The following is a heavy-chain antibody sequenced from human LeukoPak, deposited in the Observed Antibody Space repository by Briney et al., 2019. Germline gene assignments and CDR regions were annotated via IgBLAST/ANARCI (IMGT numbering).Heavy chain of an antibody. CDR1: GFTFSSYA. CDR2: ISYDGSNK. V-gene: IGHV3-30*04. CDR3: ARGYYDSSGYYTVLGY. J-gene: IGHJ4*02. Sequence: QPGGSLRLSCAASGFTFSSYAMHWVRQAPGKGLEWVAVISYDGSNKYYADSVKGRFTISRDNSKNTLYLQMNSLRAEDTAVYYCARGYYDSSGYYTVLGYWGQGTLVTVSS. D-gene: IGHD3-22*01.